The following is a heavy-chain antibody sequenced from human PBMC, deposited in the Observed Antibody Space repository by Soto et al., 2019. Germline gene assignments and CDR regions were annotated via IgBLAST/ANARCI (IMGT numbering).Heavy chain of an antibody. V-gene: IGHV3-11*05. D-gene: IGHD5-12*01. J-gene: IGHJ4*02. CDR1: GFTFSDYY. CDR2: ISSSSSHT. CDR3: ARDHHRYSGYDYVDS. Sequence: QVQLLESGGGLVKPGGSLRLSCVASGFTFSDYYMSWIRQAPGKGLEWVSYISSSSSHTNYADSVKGRFTISRDNAKNSLYLQMNSLRADDTAVYYCARDHHRYSGYDYVDSWGQGTLVTVSS.